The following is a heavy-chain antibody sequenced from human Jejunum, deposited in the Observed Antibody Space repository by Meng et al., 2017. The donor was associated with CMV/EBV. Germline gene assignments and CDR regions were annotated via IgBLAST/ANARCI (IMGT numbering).Heavy chain of an antibody. CDR3: AREHSGYDDF. D-gene: IGHD5-12*01. CDR2: MNPNSGNT. CDR1: GYSFTSYD. Sequence: CKASGYSFTSYDITWVRQASGQGREWLGWMNPNSGNTGYAQKFQGRVTMISNTSINTAYMQLSSLTSEDTAIYYCAREHSGYDDFWGQGTLVTVSS. J-gene: IGHJ4*02. V-gene: IGHV1-8*01.